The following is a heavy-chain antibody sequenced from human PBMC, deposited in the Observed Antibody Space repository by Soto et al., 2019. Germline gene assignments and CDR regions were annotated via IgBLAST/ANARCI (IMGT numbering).Heavy chain of an antibody. Sequence: SVKVSCRASGYTFTSYAMHWVRQAPGQRLEWMGWINAGNGNTKYSQKFQGRVTITRDTSASTAYMELSSLRSEDTAVYYCARDGGGYCSSTSCSPYYFDYWGQGTLVTVSS. D-gene: IGHD2-2*03. J-gene: IGHJ4*02. CDR3: ARDGGGYCSSTSCSPYYFDY. V-gene: IGHV1-3*01. CDR2: INAGNGNT. CDR1: GYTFTSYA.